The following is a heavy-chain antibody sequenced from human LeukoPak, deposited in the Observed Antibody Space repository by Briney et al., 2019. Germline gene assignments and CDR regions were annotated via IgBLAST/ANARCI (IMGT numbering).Heavy chain of an antibody. J-gene: IGHJ4*02. Sequence: PSETLSLTCTVSGGSISSYYWSWIRQPPGKGLEWIGYIYYSGSTNYNPSPKSRVTISVDTSKNQFSLKLSSVTAADTAVYYCARLVRYYDSSGYPYYFDYWGQGTLVTVSS. CDR2: IYYSGST. CDR1: GGSISSYY. V-gene: IGHV4-59*08. D-gene: IGHD3-22*01. CDR3: ARLVRYYDSSGYPYYFDY.